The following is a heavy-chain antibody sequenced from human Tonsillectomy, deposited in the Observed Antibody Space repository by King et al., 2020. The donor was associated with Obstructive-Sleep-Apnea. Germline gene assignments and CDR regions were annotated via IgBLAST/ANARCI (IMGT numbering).Heavy chain of an antibody. D-gene: IGHD3-10*01. J-gene: IGHJ6*02. CDR1: GGSISSGGYY. Sequence: VQLQESGPGLVKPSQTLSLTCTVSGGSISSGGYYWSWIRQHPGKGLEWIGYIYYSGSTYYNPSLKSRVTISVDTSKNQFSLKLSSVTAADTAVYYCARDCPLGPGRFGELPENYGMDVWGHGTTVTVSS. CDR2: IYYSGST. CDR3: ARDCPLGPGRFGELPENYGMDV. V-gene: IGHV4-31*03.